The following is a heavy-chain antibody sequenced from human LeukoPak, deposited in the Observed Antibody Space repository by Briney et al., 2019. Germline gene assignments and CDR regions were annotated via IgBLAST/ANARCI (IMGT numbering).Heavy chain of an antibody. D-gene: IGHD6-13*01. CDR3: ARGGRQLANFDY. J-gene: IGHJ4*02. V-gene: IGHV1-69*01. CDR2: IIPIFGTA. Sequence: ASVKVSCKASGGTFSSYAISWVRQAPGQGLEWMGGIIPIFGTANYAQKFQGRVTITADESTSTAYVELSSLRSEDTAVYYCARGGRQLANFDYWGQGTLVTVSS. CDR1: GGTFSSYA.